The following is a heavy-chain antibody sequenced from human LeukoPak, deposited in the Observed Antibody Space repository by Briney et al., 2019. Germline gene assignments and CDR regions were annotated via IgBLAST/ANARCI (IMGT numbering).Heavy chain of an antibody. Sequence: PGGSLRLSCVASGFTFDDYAMHWVRQTPGKGLEWVSVINGDGGRTYYAESVKGRFTISRDNSKNSLYLQMNSLRTEDTALYYCAKAKRFCTSTSCYSLDYWGQGTLVTVSS. D-gene: IGHD2-2*02. V-gene: IGHV3-43*02. CDR3: AKAKRFCTSTSCYSLDY. J-gene: IGHJ4*02. CDR1: GFTFDDYA. CDR2: INGDGGRT.